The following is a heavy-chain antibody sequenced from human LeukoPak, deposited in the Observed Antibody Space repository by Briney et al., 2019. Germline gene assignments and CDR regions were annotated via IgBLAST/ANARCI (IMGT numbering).Heavy chain of an antibody. CDR1: GFTFSSYA. J-gene: IGHJ4*02. CDR3: VTRISGFDY. V-gene: IGHV3-23*01. CDR2: ISGSGGRT. Sequence: PGESLRLSCAASGFTFSSYAMSWVRQAPGKGLECVSGISGSGGRTYYADSVKGRCTISRDNSKSTLYLQMNSLRAGDTAVFYCVTRISGFDYWGQGTLVSGSS. D-gene: IGHD2-15*01.